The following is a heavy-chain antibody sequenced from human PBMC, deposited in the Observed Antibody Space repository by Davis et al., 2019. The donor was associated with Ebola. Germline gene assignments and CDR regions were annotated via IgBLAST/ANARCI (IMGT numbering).Heavy chain of an antibody. J-gene: IGHJ3*02. CDR1: GFTFSTYG. V-gene: IGHV3-30*02. CDR3: AKDRGGAVAGLNDALDI. Sequence: GGSLRLSCAASGFTFSTYGMHWVRQAPGKGLEWLAFIRYDGSNKYYADSVKGRFTISRDNSKNTLYLQMNSLRAEDTAVYYCAKDRGGAVAGLNDALDIWGQGTMVTVSS. D-gene: IGHD6-19*01. CDR2: IRYDGSNK.